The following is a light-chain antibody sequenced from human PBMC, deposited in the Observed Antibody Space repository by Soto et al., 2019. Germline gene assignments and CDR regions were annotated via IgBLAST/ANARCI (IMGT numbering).Light chain of an antibody. V-gene: IGKV3-11*01. J-gene: IGKJ1*01. CDR2: DAS. CDR3: HQRSNGPRT. Sequence: EIVLTQSPATLSLSPGERATLSCRASQSVSSYLAWYQHKPGQAPRLLIYDASNRATGIPARFSGSGSGTDFTLTISSLEPEDFAVYYCHQRSNGPRTFGQGTKVEIK. CDR1: QSVSSY.